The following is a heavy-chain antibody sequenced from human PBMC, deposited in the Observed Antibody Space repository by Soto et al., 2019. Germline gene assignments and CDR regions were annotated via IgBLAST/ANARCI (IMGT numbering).Heavy chain of an antibody. V-gene: IGHV4-34*12. J-gene: IGHJ4*02. CDR1: GGSFSGYY. CDR3: ARPLYQRNTFYFYFDF. D-gene: IGHD3-10*01. CDR2: TFRGGST. Sequence: QVLLQQWGAGMLKPSETLSLTCGVYGGSFSGYYWSWIRQPPGKGLEWIGETFRGGSTNYSPSLKSRVTISVDTSKNHISLELSSVTAADTAVYYCARPLYQRNTFYFYFDFWGQGTLVTVPS.